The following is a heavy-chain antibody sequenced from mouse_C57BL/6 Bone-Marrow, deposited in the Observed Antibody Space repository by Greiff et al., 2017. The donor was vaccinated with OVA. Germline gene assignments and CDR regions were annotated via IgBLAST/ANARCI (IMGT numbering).Heavy chain of an antibody. J-gene: IGHJ1*03. CDR2: IYPGSGNT. Sequence: VNVVESGAELVRPGASVKLSCKASGYTFTDYYINWVKQRPGQGLEWNARIYPGSGNTYYNEKFKGKATLTAEKSSSTAYMQLSSLTSEDSAVYFCARGITTVVEGYFDVWGTGTTVTVSS. CDR3: ARGITTVVEGYFDV. V-gene: IGHV1-76*01. D-gene: IGHD1-1*01. CDR1: GYTFTDYY.